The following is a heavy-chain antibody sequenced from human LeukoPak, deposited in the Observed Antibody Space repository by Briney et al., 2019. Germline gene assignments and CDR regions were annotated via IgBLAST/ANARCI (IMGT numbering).Heavy chain of an antibody. Sequence: GSLRLSCAASGFTFSSYAMHWVRQAPGKGLEWVAVISYDGSNKYYADSVKGRFTISRDNSKNTLYLQMNSLRAEDTAVYYCARDRDVVVVASSDAFDIWGQGTMVTVSS. D-gene: IGHD2-15*01. V-gene: IGHV3-30-3*01. CDR3: ARDRDVVVVASSDAFDI. CDR1: GFTFSSYA. CDR2: ISYDGSNK. J-gene: IGHJ3*02.